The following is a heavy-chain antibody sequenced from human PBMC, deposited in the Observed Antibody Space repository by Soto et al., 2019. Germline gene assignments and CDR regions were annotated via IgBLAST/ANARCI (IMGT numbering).Heavy chain of an antibody. J-gene: IGHJ6*02. Sequence: QVQLVQSGAEVKKPGSSVKVSCKASGGTFSSYAISWVRQAPGQGLEWMGGIIPIFGTANYAQKFQGRVTITADESTSTAYMELSSLRSEDTAVYYCARYCSGGSCYFRYYYYGMDVWVQGTTVTVSS. D-gene: IGHD2-15*01. CDR3: ARYCSGGSCYFRYYYYGMDV. CDR1: GGTFSSYA. CDR2: IIPIFGTA. V-gene: IGHV1-69*01.